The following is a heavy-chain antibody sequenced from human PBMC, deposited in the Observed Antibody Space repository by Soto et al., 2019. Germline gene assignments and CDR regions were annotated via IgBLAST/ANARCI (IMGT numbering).Heavy chain of an antibody. V-gene: IGHV3-21*01. CDR1: GFTFSSYS. CDR2: ISSSSSYI. D-gene: IGHD6-6*01. J-gene: IGHJ5*02. CDR3: ARDALKSYSSSSVGYWFDP. Sequence: GGSLRLSCTASGFTFSSYSMNWVRQAPGKGLEWVSSISSSSSYIYYADSVKGRFTISRDNAKNSLYLQMNSLRAEDTAVYYCARDALKSYSSSSVGYWFDPWGQGTLVTVSS.